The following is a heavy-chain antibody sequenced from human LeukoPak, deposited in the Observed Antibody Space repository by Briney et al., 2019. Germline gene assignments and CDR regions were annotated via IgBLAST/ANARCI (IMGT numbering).Heavy chain of an antibody. D-gene: IGHD4-17*01. Sequence: PSETLSLTCTVSSGSISTSNYYWGWVRQPPGKALEWIGNIFYSGSTYYSPSLKSRVTISVDTSKNQFSPKLSSVTAADTAVYYCARVDYASTFDYWGQGTLVTVSS. CDR1: SGSISTSNYY. J-gene: IGHJ4*02. CDR3: ARVDYASTFDY. CDR2: IFYSGST. V-gene: IGHV4-39*07.